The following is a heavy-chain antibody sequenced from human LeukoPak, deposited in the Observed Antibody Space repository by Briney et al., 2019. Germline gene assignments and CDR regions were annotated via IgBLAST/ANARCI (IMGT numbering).Heavy chain of an antibody. J-gene: IGHJ3*02. Sequence: GASVKVSCKASRYTFTSYDINWVRQATGQGLEWMGWMNPNSGNTGYAQKFQGRVTMTRNTSISTAYMELSSLRSEDTAVYYCARSDYYGSGSYYRDAFDIWGQGTMVTVSS. CDR3: ARSDYYGSGSYYRDAFDI. D-gene: IGHD3-10*01. CDR1: RYTFTSYD. V-gene: IGHV1-8*01. CDR2: MNPNSGNT.